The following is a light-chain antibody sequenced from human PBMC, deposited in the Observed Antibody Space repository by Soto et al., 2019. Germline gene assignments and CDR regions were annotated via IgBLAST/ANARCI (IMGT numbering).Light chain of an antibody. CDR2: SAS. CDR1: QCVSSSY. Sequence: EIVLTQSPGTLSLSPGERATLCCRASQCVSSSYLAWHQHNPGQAPRLLIFSASRRAAGVPDRFNASGSGTDFSRTFSRLEPEDFAVYYCQQRTNWLFGPGTKVEIK. CDR3: QQRTNWL. J-gene: IGKJ3*01. V-gene: IGKV3D-20*02.